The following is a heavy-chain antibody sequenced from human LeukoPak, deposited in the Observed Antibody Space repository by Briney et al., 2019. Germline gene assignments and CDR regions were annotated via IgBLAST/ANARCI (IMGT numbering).Heavy chain of an antibody. D-gene: IGHD6-13*01. Sequence: PGGSLRLSCAASGFTFSSYAMSWVRQALGKGLEWVSAISGSGGSTYYADSVKGRFTISRDNSKNTLYLQMNSLRAEDTAVYYCAKDPSSSWYGEDYWGQGTLVTVSS. J-gene: IGHJ4*02. CDR3: AKDPSSSWYGEDY. V-gene: IGHV3-23*01. CDR1: GFTFSSYA. CDR2: ISGSGGST.